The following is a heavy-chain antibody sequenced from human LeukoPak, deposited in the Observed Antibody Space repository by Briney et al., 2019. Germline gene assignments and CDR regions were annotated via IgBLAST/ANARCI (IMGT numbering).Heavy chain of an antibody. V-gene: IGHV1-8*01. CDR3: ARLEGPYSSGWYHYYYYGMDV. CDR2: MNPNSGNT. J-gene: IGHJ6*02. D-gene: IGHD6-19*01. CDR1: GYTFTSYD. Sequence: ASVKVSCKASGYTFTSYDINWVRQATGQGLEWMGWMNPNSGNTGYAQKFQGRVTMTRNTSISTAYMELSSLRSEDTAVYYCARLEGPYSSGWYHYYYYGMDVWGQGTTVTVSS.